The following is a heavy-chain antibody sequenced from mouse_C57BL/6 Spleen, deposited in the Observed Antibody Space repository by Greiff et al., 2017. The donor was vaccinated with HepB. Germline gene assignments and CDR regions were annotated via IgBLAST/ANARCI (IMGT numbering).Heavy chain of an antibody. D-gene: IGHD3-2*02. J-gene: IGHJ4*01. CDR2: INPSNGGT. Sequence: QVQLQQPGTELVKPGASVKLSCKASGYTFTSYWMHWVKQRPGQGLEWIGNINPSNGGTNYNEKFKSKATLTVDKSSSTAYMQLSSLTSEDSAVYDCARSGAAQAGAMDYWGQGTSVTVSS. CDR3: ARSGAAQAGAMDY. CDR1: GYTFTSYW. V-gene: IGHV1-53*01.